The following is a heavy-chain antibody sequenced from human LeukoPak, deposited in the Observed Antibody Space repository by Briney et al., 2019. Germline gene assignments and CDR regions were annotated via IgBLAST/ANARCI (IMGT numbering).Heavy chain of an antibody. D-gene: IGHD2-2*01. Sequence: GGSLRLSCTASGFTFNNYAMNWVRQAPGKGLEWVSHISPSGDSTYYADSVKGRFTISRDSSKNTLSLQMNSLRAEDTAVYYCAKIPKGGYFDYWGQGTLVTVSS. CDR3: AKIPKGGYFDY. CDR1: GFTFNNYA. J-gene: IGHJ4*02. CDR2: ISPSGDST. V-gene: IGHV3-23*01.